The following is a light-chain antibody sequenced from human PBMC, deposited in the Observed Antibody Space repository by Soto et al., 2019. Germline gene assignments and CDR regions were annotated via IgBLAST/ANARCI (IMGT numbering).Light chain of an antibody. CDR1: QSVGSY. CDR3: QQYNDWPLFT. Sequence: ELLRTQSPATLSFSPGKTATLSCRASQSVGSYLAWYQQKPGQAPRLLIYGASTRATGIPARFSGSGSGTEFTLTISGLQSEDFAVYSCQQYNDWPLFTFGQGTRLEIK. J-gene: IGKJ5*01. V-gene: IGKV3-15*01. CDR2: GAS.